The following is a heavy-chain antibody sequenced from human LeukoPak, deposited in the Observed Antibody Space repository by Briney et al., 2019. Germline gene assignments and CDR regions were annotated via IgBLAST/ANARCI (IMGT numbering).Heavy chain of an antibody. D-gene: IGHD6-13*01. Sequence: ASVKVPCKASGYTFTSYGISWVRQAPGQGLEWMGWISAYNGNTNYAQKLQGRVTMTTDTSTSTAYMELRSLRSDDTAVYYCARAGAVPQIRALYSSSWEFDYWGQGTLVTVSS. J-gene: IGHJ4*02. V-gene: IGHV1-18*04. CDR1: GYTFTSYG. CDR2: ISAYNGNT. CDR3: ARAGAVPQIRALYSSSWEFDY.